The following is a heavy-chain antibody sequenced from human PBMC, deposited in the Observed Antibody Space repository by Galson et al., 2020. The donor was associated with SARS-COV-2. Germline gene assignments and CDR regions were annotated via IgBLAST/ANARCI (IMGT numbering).Heavy chain of an antibody. Sequence: SETLSLTCAVYGGSFSGYYWSWIRQPPGKGLEWIGEINHSGSTNYNPSLKSRVTISVDTSKNQFSLKLSSVTAADTAVYYCARGLVKDRYSSRWYDYYYYMDVGGKGTTVTVSS. J-gene: IGHJ6*03. CDR3: ARGLVKDRYSSRWYDYYYYMDV. D-gene: IGHD6-13*01. CDR2: INHSGST. V-gene: IGHV4-34*01. CDR1: GGSFSGYY.